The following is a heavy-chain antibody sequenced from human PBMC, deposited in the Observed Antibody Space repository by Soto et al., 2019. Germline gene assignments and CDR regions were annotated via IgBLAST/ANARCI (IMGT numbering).Heavy chain of an antibody. CDR1: GYTFTSYD. Sequence: QVQLVQSGAEVKKPGASVKVSCKASGYTFTSYDINWVRQATGQVLEWMGWMNPNSGNTGYAQKFQGRVTMTRNTSISTAYMELSSLRSEETAVYYCAREPASEGYYYYYYMDVWGKGTTVTVSS. D-gene: IGHD3-10*01. CDR3: AREPASEGYYYYYYMDV. CDR2: MNPNSGNT. V-gene: IGHV1-8*01. J-gene: IGHJ6*03.